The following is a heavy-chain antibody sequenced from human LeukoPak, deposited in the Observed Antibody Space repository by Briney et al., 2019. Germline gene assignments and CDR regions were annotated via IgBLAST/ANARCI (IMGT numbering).Heavy chain of an antibody. Sequence: GESLKISCQGSGYSFTSYWIGWVRQMPGKGLEWMGIIYPSDSDTRYSPSFQGQVTISADKSINTAYLQWSSLKASDTAMYYCARQGSWGKNWFDPWGQGTLVTVSS. CDR2: IYPSDSDT. CDR1: GYSFTSYW. J-gene: IGHJ5*02. D-gene: IGHD7-27*01. CDR3: ARQGSWGKNWFDP. V-gene: IGHV5-51*01.